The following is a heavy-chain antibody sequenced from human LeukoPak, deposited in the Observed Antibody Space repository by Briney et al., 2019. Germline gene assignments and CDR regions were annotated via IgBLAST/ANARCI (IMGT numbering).Heavy chain of an antibody. CDR2: IFISGGT. CDR1: GDSITSGSYY. V-gene: IGHV4-61*02. CDR3: ARVAGTASHVEMATKTVDY. Sequence: PSQTLSLTCTVSGDSITSGSYYWRWIRQPAGKGLEWIGRIFISGGTNYNPSLRSRVTMSLDTSKNQFSLKLYSVTAADTAVYYCARVAGTASHVEMATKTVDYWGQGTLVTVSS. D-gene: IGHD5-24*01. J-gene: IGHJ4*02.